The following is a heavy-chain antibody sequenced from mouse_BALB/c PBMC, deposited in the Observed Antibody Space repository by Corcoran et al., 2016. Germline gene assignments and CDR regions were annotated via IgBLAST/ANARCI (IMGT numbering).Heavy chain of an antibody. V-gene: IGHV1S136*01. Sequence: EVQLQQSGPELVKPGASVKMSCKASGYTFTSYVMHWVKQKPGQGLEWIGYINPYNDGTKYNEKFKGKATLTSDKSSSTAYMELSSLTSEDSAVYYCARGRIYYYGSSYAMDYWGQGTSVTVSS. CDR2: INPYNDGT. D-gene: IGHD1-1*01. CDR3: ARGRIYYYGSSYAMDY. J-gene: IGHJ4*01. CDR1: GYTFTSYV.